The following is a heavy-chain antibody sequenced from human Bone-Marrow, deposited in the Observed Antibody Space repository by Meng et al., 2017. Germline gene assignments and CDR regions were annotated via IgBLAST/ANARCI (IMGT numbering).Heavy chain of an antibody. V-gene: IGHV1-18*04. Sequence: QVVQFGVEVKNPGASVKVSCKVSDYTLTSDGFSWGRQAPGKGLQWMGWINIYNGITNYGRNFQGRVTLTTDTSTSTGYMELSSLTSDDTAVYYCATRGNPYLDRWGQGTLVT. CDR2: INIYNGIT. CDR3: ATRGNPYLDR. CDR1: DYTLTSDG. J-gene: IGHJ4*02.